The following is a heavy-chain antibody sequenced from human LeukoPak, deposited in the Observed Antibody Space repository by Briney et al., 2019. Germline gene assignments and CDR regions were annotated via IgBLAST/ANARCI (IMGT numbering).Heavy chain of an antibody. J-gene: IGHJ4*02. CDR1: GYTFTNYY. CDR3: ARASIADLDFDY. Sequence: ASVKVSCKASGYTFTNYYMHWVRQAPGQGLEWMGMINPSGGSTSYAQKFQGRVTMTRDMSTSTVYMELSSLRSEDTAVYYCARASIADLDFDYWGQGTLVTVSS. V-gene: IGHV1-46*01. D-gene: IGHD6-13*01. CDR2: INPSGGST.